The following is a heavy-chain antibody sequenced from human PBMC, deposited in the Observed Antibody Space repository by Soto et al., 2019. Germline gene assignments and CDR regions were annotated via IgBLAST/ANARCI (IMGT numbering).Heavy chain of an antibody. V-gene: IGHV3-66*01. Sequence: GGSLRLSCAASGFTVSRNSMNWVRQGPGRGLEWISVIYSGGGTYCADSVKGRCTISRDNSKNTVYLQMNSLRAEDTAVYYCATSDRSGAIYGAALDIWGQGTMVTVSS. CDR3: ATSDRSGAIYGAALDI. CDR2: IYSGGGT. CDR1: GFTVSRNS. D-gene: IGHD1-26*01. J-gene: IGHJ3*02.